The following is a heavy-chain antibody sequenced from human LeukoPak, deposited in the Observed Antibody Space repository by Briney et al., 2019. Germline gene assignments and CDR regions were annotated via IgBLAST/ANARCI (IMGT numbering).Heavy chain of an antibody. CDR3: ARTTDSSGYYPFDY. Sequence: SVKGRFTISRDNSKNTLYVQMNSLRAEDTAVYYCARTTDSSGYYPFDYWGQGTLVTVSS. D-gene: IGHD3-22*01. J-gene: IGHJ4*02. V-gene: IGHV3-30*07.